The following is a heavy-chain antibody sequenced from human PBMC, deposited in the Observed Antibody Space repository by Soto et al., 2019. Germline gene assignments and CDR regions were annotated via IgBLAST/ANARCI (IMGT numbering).Heavy chain of an antibody. Sequence: QVQLVQSGAEVKKPGSSVKVSCKVSGGTFGNYAISWIRQAPGQGLEWVGGIIPISGIANYPQKLQGRVSITADTSTTTAYLDLRTLRFDDTAVYFCSTSPLASAIVTRGWFDPWGKGAPVTVAS. CDR3: STSPLASAIVTRGWFDP. D-gene: IGHD2-2*02. CDR1: GGTFGNYA. V-gene: IGHV1-69*17. CDR2: IIPISGIA. J-gene: IGHJ5*02.